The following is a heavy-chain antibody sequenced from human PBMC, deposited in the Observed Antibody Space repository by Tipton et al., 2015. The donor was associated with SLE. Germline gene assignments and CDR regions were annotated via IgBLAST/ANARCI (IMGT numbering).Heavy chain of an antibody. J-gene: IGHJ4*02. CDR1: GGSISSHY. D-gene: IGHD3-10*01. CDR3: ARDRRVRGVADY. CDR2: IYYSGST. V-gene: IGHV4-59*11. Sequence: TLSLTCTVSGGSISSHYWSWIRQPPGKGLEWIGYIYYSGSTNYNPSLKSRVTISVDTSKNQFSLKLSSVTAADTAVYYCARDRRVRGVADYWGQGTLVTVSS.